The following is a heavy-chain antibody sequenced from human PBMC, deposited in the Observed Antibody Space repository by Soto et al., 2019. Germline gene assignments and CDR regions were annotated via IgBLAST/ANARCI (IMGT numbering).Heavy chain of an antibody. CDR3: ARDGRTLRYLEWPAAFDS. CDR2: VIPVLGTT. CDR1: GDSLENLA. D-gene: IGHD3-3*01. V-gene: IGHV1-69*01. Sequence: QVQLVQAGPEVRTPGSSVKVSCKASGDSLENLAISWVRQAPGQGFEWMGGVIPVLGTTDYAQNLQDRLTITADESTTKVFMELSSLKSEDTAVYFCARDGRTLRYLEWPAAFDSCGQGTLVTVSS. J-gene: IGHJ5*01.